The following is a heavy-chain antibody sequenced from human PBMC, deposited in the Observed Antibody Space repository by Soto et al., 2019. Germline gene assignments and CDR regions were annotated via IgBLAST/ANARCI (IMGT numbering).Heavy chain of an antibody. CDR1: GFSLSASGEG. CDR3: AHRYEFWTGYYFLSYLDY. D-gene: IGHD3-3*01. Sequence: SGPTLVNPTQTLTLTCTVSGFSLSASGEGVGWIRQPPGKALEWLGVLYWHDNTRYTRYSPSLKNRLAITEDTSKNQVVLTLTNMDPVDTATYFCAHRYEFWTGYYFLSYLDYWGQGMLVTVSS. V-gene: IGHV2-5*01. J-gene: IGHJ4*02. CDR2: LYWHDNT.